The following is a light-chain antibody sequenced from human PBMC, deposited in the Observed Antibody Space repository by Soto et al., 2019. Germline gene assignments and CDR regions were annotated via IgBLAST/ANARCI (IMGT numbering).Light chain of an antibody. J-gene: IGKJ1*01. Sequence: DIQMTQSPSTLSASAGDRVTITCRASQSISPYLAWYQQKPGKAPKLLIYMASSLQSGVPSRFSGSGSGTEFTLTISSLQPDAFATYYCQQSNSYPWTFGQGTQVDIK. V-gene: IGKV1-5*03. CDR1: QSISPY. CDR3: QQSNSYPWT. CDR2: MAS.